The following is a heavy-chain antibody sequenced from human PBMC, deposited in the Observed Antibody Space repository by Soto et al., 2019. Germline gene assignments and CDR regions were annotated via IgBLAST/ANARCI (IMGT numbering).Heavy chain of an antibody. Sequence: EVQLVESGGGLVQPGGSLRLSCAASGFTFSSNSMNWVRQAPGKGLEWVSYISSSSSTIYYADSVKGRFTISRDNAKNSLYLQMNSLRDEDTAVYYCARAREYSYGPKVPLFDYWGQGTLVTVSS. D-gene: IGHD5-18*01. CDR2: ISSSSSTI. CDR3: ARAREYSYGPKVPLFDY. J-gene: IGHJ4*02. V-gene: IGHV3-48*02. CDR1: GFTFSSNS.